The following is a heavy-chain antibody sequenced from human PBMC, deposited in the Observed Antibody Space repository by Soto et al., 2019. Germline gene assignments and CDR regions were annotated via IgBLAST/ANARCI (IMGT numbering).Heavy chain of an antibody. D-gene: IGHD2-2*01. CDR3: AKDAISGPAADQNWFDP. CDR1: GFTFSSYG. V-gene: IGHV3-33*06. J-gene: IGHJ5*02. Sequence: PGGSLRLSCAASGFTFSSYGMHWVRQAPGKGLEWVAVIWYDGSNKYFADSVKGRFTISRDNSKNTLYLQMNSLRAEDTAVYYCAKDAISGPAADQNWFDPWGQGTLVTVSS. CDR2: IWYDGSNK.